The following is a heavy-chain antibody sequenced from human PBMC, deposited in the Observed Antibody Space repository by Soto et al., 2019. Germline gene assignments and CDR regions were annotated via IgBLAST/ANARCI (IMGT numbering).Heavy chain of an antibody. J-gene: IGHJ3*02. V-gene: IGHV1-18*01. D-gene: IGHD3-22*01. CDR2: ISAYNGNT. CDR3: ARDLVEYCYDSTGPGAFDI. CDR1: GYTFTSYG. Sequence: ASVKVSCKASGYTFTSYGISWGRQAPGQGLEWMGWISAYNGNTNYAQKLQGRVTMATDTSTSAAYRELRRLRADDTAEYYGARDLVEYCYDSTGPGAFDILGQGTMVPASS.